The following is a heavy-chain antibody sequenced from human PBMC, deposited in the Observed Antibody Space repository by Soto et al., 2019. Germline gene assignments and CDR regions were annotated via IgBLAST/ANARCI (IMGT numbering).Heavy chain of an antibody. J-gene: IGHJ5*02. CDR3: AGYSATVVWFDP. CDR2: INPSGGST. Sequence: ASVKVSCKASGYTFTSYYMHWVRQAPGQGLEWMGIINPSGGSTSYAQKFQGRVTMTRDTSKNQLSLELSSVTAADTAVYYCAGYSATVVWFDPWGQGTLVTVSS. D-gene: IGHD4-4*01. CDR1: GYTFTSYY. V-gene: IGHV1-46*01.